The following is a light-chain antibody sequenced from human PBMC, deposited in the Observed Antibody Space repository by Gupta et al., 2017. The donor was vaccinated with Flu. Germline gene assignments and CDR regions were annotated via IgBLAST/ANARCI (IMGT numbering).Light chain of an antibody. J-gene: IGKJ1*01. CDR3: QQYNTYST. Sequence: SPSTLSASVGDRVTITCRASQSISSWLAWYQQKPGKAPKILIYKASSLESGVPSRFSGSGSGTEFTLTISSLQPDDFATYYCQQYNTYSTFGQGTKVEIK. CDR2: KAS. CDR1: QSISSW. V-gene: IGKV1-5*03.